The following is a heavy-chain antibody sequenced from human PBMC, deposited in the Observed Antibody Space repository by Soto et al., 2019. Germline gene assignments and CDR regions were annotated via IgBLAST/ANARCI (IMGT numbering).Heavy chain of an antibody. Sequence: SVKVSCKASGGTFSSYAISWVRQAPGQGLEWMGGIIPIFGTANYAQKLQGRVTMTTDTSTSTAYMELRSLRSDDTAVYYCARASLGELSLSYYYGMDVWGQGTTVTVSS. CDR1: GGTFSSYA. D-gene: IGHD3-16*02. V-gene: IGHV1-69*05. CDR2: IIPIFGTA. CDR3: ARASLGELSLSYYYGMDV. J-gene: IGHJ6*02.